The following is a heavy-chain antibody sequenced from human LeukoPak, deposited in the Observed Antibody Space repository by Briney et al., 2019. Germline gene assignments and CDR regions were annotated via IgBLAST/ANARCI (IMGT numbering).Heavy chain of an antibody. V-gene: IGHV1-69*13. CDR1: GGTFSSYA. Sequence: ASAKVSCKASGGTFSSYAISWVRQAPGQGLEWMGGIIPIFGTANYAQKFQGRVTITADESTSTAYMELSSLRSEDTAVYYCARARAAAGLIPYYFDYWGQGTLVTVSS. J-gene: IGHJ4*02. CDR2: IIPIFGTA. CDR3: ARARAAAGLIPYYFDY. D-gene: IGHD6-13*01.